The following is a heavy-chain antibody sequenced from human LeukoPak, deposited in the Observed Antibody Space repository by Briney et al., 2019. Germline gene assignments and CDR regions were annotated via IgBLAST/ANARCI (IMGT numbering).Heavy chain of an antibody. CDR3: VVGGSPGY. J-gene: IGHJ4*02. Sequence: ASVKVSCKASGYTFTSYAIHWVRQAPGQRLEWMGWISAGNGNTKYTQNFQGRVTFISNTSATTAFMELSSLRAEDTAVYYCVVGGSPGYWGQGTLVTVSS. CDR1: GYTFTSYA. D-gene: IGHD2-15*01. CDR2: ISAGNGNT. V-gene: IGHV1-3*01.